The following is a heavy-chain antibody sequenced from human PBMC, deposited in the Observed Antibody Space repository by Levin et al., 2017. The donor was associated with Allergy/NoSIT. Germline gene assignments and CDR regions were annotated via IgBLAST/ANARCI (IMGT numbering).Heavy chain of an antibody. CDR3: ARQNYYYDSSGYYGYFDY. Sequence: GESLKISCKGSGHSFNIYWIGWVRQMPGKGLEWMGIIYPDDSDTRYSPSFQGQVTISVDKSSSTAYLQWSSLKASDTAMYYCARQNYYYDSSGYYGYFDYWGQGTLVTVSS. J-gene: IGHJ4*02. CDR1: GHSFNIYW. CDR2: IYPDDSDT. V-gene: IGHV5-51*01. D-gene: IGHD3-22*01.